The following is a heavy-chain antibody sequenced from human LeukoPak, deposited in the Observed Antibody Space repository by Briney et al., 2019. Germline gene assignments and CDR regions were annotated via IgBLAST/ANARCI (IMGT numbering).Heavy chain of an antibody. D-gene: IGHD2-21*01. CDR1: GITFSSFG. CDR2: IKSKTDGGTT. Sequence: SGGSLRLSCAASGITFSSFGMHWVRQAPGKGLEWVGRIKSKTDGGTTDYAAPVKGRFTISRDDSKNTLYLQMNSLKTEDTAVYYCTTSEDHLVREYYFDYWGQGTLVTVSS. CDR3: TTSEDHLVREYYFDY. J-gene: IGHJ4*02. V-gene: IGHV3-15*01.